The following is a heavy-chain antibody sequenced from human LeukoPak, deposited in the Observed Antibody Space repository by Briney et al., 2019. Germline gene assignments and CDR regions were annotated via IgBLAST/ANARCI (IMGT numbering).Heavy chain of an antibody. D-gene: IGHD2-2*01. CDR2: IYTSGST. J-gene: IGHJ4*02. V-gene: IGHV4-4*09. Sequence: ASESLSLTCTVSGRSISSYYRSWVRQPPGKGLEWIGFIYTSGSTNYNTSFMSRDTISVDTSKNQFSLKLSSVTAADTAVYYCARSRAVYCSSTSCYEFDYWGQGTLVTVSS. CDR3: ARSRAVYCSSTSCYEFDY. CDR1: GRSISSYY.